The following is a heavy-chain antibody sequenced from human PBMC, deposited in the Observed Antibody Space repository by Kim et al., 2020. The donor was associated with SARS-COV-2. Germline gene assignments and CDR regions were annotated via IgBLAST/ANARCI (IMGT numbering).Heavy chain of an antibody. V-gene: IGHV3-64D*06. Sequence: GGSLRLSCSASGFTFSSYAMHWVRQAPGKGLEYVSAISSNGGSTYYADSVKGRFTISRDNSKNTLYLQMSSLRAEDTAVYYCVIGLGLDSYGIDYWGQGTLVTVSS. J-gene: IGHJ4*02. CDR2: ISSNGGST. CDR1: GFTFSSYA. CDR3: VIGLGLDSYGIDY. D-gene: IGHD5-18*01.